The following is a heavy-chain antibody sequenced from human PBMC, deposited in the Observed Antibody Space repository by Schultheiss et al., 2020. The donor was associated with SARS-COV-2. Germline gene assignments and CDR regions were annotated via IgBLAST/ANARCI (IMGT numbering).Heavy chain of an antibody. Sequence: GESLKISCAGSGLTFSSYAMSWVRQAPGKGLEWVSGISGSGGSTYYADSVKGRFTISRDNSKNTVYLQMNSLRAEDTAVYYCARDVGGNYGDYVHWGQGTLVTVSS. J-gene: IGHJ4*02. D-gene: IGHD4-17*01. CDR2: ISGSGGST. CDR3: ARDVGGNYGDYVH. CDR1: GLTFSSYA. V-gene: IGHV3-23*01.